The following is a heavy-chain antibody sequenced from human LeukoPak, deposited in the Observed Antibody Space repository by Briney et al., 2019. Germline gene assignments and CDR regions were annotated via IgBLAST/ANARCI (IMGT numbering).Heavy chain of an antibody. D-gene: IGHD3-3*01. Sequence: HAGGSLRLSCAASGFTVNSNYMSWVRQAPGKGLEWVSAISGSGATSYYADSVKGHFTISRDNSKSTLYLQMNSLRAGDTAVYYCAKIKSIFGVVSRPFDHWGQGTLVTVSS. CDR2: ISGSGATS. V-gene: IGHV3-23*01. CDR1: GFTVNSNY. CDR3: AKIKSIFGVVSRPFDH. J-gene: IGHJ4*02.